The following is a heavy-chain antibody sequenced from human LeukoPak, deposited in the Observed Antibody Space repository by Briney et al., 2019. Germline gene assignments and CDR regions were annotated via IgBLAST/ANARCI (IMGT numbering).Heavy chain of an antibody. V-gene: IGHV1-24*01. CDR2: FDPEDGET. Sequence: ASVKVSCKASGYTFTSYDINWVRQAPGKGLEGMGGFDPEDGETIYAQKFQGRVTMTEDTSTDTAYMELSSLRSEDTAVYYCATQRYSSSWYAYFDYWGQGTLVTVSS. D-gene: IGHD6-13*01. CDR3: ATQRYSSSWYAYFDY. J-gene: IGHJ4*02. CDR1: GYTFTSYD.